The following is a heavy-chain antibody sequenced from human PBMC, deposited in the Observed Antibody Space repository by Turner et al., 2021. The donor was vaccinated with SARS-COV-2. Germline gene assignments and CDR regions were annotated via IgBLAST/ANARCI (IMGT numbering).Heavy chain of an antibody. Sequence: QVLVVDSGKGVVQPRRSLRHYCAASGFTFSSYVMHWVRQAPGKGLEWVAVISYDGSNKSYADSVKGRFTISRDNSKNTLYLQMNSLRAEDTAVYYCAKNGYSYGYSGYYFDYWGQGTLVTVSS. CDR3: AKNGYSYGYSGYYFDY. J-gene: IGHJ4*02. CDR2: ISYDGSNK. CDR1: GFTFSSYV. D-gene: IGHD5-18*01. V-gene: IGHV3-30*18.